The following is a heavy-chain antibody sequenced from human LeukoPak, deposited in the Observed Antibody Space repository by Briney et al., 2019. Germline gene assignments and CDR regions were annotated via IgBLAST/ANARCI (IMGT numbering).Heavy chain of an antibody. CDR3: AKARGYSSGWIHDAFDI. V-gene: IGHV3-30*04. J-gene: IGHJ3*02. CDR1: GFTFSSYA. CDR2: ISYDGSNK. D-gene: IGHD6-19*01. Sequence: GGSLRLSCAASGFTFSSYAMHWVRQAPVKGLEWVAVISYDGSNKYYADSVKGRFTISRDNSKNTLYLQMNSLRAEDTAVYYCAKARGYSSGWIHDAFDIWGQGTMVTVSS.